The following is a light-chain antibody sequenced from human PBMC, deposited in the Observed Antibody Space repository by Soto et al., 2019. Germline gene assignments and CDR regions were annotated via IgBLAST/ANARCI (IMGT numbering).Light chain of an antibody. CDR2: WAS. CDR3: QQSYSTPS. CDR1: RTLLSTSNNKNH. Sequence: DIVLTQSPDSLAVPLGETATIACKSDRTLLSTSNNKNHLSWFQQKPGRPPTLLISWASARQSGVPDRFTGTGSATDFRLTISNLQAGDVAVYFCQQSYSTPSFGQGTKVEVK. J-gene: IGKJ1*01. V-gene: IGKV4-1*01.